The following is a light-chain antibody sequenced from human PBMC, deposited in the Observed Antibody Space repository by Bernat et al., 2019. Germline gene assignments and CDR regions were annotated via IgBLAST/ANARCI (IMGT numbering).Light chain of an antibody. V-gene: IGKV1-33*01. J-gene: IGKJ2*01. CDR2: DAS. CDR1: QDISNS. CDR3: QQYDSRPRT. Sequence: DIQMTQSPSSLSASLGDRITVTCQASQDISNSLNWYQVQPGKPPKLLIYDASTLETGVPSRFSGSGSGTQFTFNISSLQPEDIATYFCQQYDSRPRTFGQGIKVEIK.